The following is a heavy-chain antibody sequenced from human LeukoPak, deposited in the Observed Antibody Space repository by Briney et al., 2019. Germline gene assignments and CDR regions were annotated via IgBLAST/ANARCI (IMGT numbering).Heavy chain of an antibody. CDR2: ISGRDGRT. CDR1: GFIFSSYA. CDR3: STSPSFGSSWYQFNY. J-gene: IGHJ4*02. D-gene: IGHD6-13*01. Sequence: GGSLRLSCAASGFIFSSYAMSWVRQAPGRGLKWVSAISGRDGRTYYTDSVKGRFTISRDNSRDTLYLQMNSLRAEDTAVYYCSTSPSFGSSWYQFNYWGQGTLVTVSS. V-gene: IGHV3-23*01.